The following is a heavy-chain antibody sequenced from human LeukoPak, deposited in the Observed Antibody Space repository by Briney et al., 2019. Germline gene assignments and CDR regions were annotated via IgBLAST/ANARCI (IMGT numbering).Heavy chain of an antibody. CDR3: AKVVVLKNYGMDV. D-gene: IGHD2-15*01. V-gene: IGHV3-9*01. CDR2: IGWNGGSI. Sequence: PGGPLRLSCAASGFTFDNYAMHWVRQPLGKGLEWVCGIGWNGGSIGYAASVKGRFTISRDSARNSLYLQMNSLRPEDSALYYCAKVVVLKNYGMDVWGQGTTVTVSS. CDR1: GFTFDNYA. J-gene: IGHJ6*02.